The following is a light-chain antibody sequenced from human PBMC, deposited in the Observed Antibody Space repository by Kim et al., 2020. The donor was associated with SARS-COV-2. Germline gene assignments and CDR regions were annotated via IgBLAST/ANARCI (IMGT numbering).Light chain of an antibody. J-gene: IGLJ1*01. CDR2: DVT. V-gene: IGLV2-11*01. CDR3: CSYSGSYV. CDR1: TSDVGGHNY. Sequence: QSALTQPRSVSGSPGQSATISCTGTTSDVGGHNYVAWYQQHPGKAPKLLLYDVTKRPSGVPDRFSGSKSGNTVSLTISGLQAEDEADYYCCSYSGSYVFGTGTKVTVL.